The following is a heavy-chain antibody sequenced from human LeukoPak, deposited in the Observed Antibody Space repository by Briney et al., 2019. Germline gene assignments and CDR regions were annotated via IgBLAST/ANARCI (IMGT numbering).Heavy chain of an antibody. CDR3: TRDWYSSGWYFDY. J-gene: IGHJ4*02. D-gene: IGHD6-19*01. CDR2: IRSKAYGGTT. CDR1: GFTFGDYA. Sequence: GGSLRLSCTVSGFTFGDYAMSWFRQAPGKGLEWVGFIRSKAYGGTTEYAASVKGRFTISRDDSKSIAYLQMNSLKTEDTAVYYCTRDWYSSGWYFDYWGQGTLVTVSS. V-gene: IGHV3-49*03.